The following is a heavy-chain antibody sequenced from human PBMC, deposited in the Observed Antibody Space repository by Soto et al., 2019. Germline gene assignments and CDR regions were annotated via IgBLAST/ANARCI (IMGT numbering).Heavy chain of an antibody. D-gene: IGHD3-3*01. CDR3: SRRFLEWLLIDY. CDR1: GFTFSSYA. V-gene: IGHV3-30-3*01. CDR2: ISYDGSNI. Sequence: GGSLRLSCAASGFTFSSYAMHWVRQAPGKGLEWVALISYDGSNIYYADSVKGRFTISRDNSKNTLYLQMNSLRAEDTAVYYCSRRFLEWLLIDYWGQGTLVTVSS. J-gene: IGHJ4*02.